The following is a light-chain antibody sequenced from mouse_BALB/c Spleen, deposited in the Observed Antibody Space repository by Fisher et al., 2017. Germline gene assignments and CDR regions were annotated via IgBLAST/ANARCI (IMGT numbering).Light chain of an antibody. Sequence: DIVLTQSPATLSVTPGDSVSLSCRASQSISNNLHWYQQKSHESPRLLIKYASQSISGIPSRFSGSGSGTDFTLTISSVQAEDLAVYYCKQSYNLRTFGGGTKLEIK. CDR1: QSISNN. CDR3: KQSYNLRT. J-gene: IGKJ1*01. CDR2: YAS. V-gene: IGKV5-43*01.